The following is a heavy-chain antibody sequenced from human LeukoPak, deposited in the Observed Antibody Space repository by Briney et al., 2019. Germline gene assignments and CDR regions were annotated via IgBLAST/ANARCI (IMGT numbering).Heavy chain of an antibody. V-gene: IGHV3-30*04. CDR2: ISFDAKNN. Sequence: GRSLRLSCTASGFSFSNYAMYWVRQAPGKGLEWVAVISFDAKNNYYTDSVKGRFTISRDNSKDTLYLQMTSLRAEDTAVYYCAKELRPYCSSTSCSPYIWGQGTMVTVSS. J-gene: IGHJ3*02. CDR3: AKELRPYCSSTSCSPYI. CDR1: GFSFSNYA. D-gene: IGHD2-2*01.